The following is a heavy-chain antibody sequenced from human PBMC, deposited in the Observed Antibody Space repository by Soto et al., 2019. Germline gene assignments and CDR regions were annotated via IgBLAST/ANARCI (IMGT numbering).Heavy chain of an antibody. D-gene: IGHD5-18*01. CDR3: VRGGYTHGHETLDY. Sequence: PSETLSLTCAVSGGSISSSNWWSWVRQPPGKGLEWIGEIYHSGSTNYNPSLKSRVTISVDKSKNQLSLKLSSVTAADTALYYCVRGGYTHGHETLDYWGQGSQVTVSS. J-gene: IGHJ4*02. CDR2: IYHSGST. V-gene: IGHV4-4*02. CDR1: GGSISSSNW.